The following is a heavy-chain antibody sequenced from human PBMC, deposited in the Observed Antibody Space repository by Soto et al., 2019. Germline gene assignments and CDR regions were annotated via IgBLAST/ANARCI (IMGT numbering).Heavy chain of an antibody. D-gene: IGHD3-22*01. CDR1: GYTFTGYY. J-gene: IGHJ3*02. V-gene: IGHV1-2*02. CDR3: ARHYYDSSGTPVGAFDI. CDR2: INPNSGGT. Sequence: ASVKVSCKASGYTFTGYYMHWVRQAPGQGLEWMGWINPNSGGTNYAQKFQGRVTMTRDTSISTAYMELSRLRSDDTAVYYCARHYYDSSGTPVGAFDIWGQGTIVTVSS.